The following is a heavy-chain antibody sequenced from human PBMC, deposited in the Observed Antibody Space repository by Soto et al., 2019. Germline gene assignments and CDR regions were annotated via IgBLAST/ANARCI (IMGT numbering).Heavy chain of an antibody. J-gene: IGHJ6*02. Sequence: GASVKVSCKASGYTFTSYYMHWVRQAPGQGLEWMGIINPSGGSTSYAQKFQGRVTMTRDTTTSTVYMELSSLRSEDTAVYYCAIRYLEAPTLLDYYYGMDVWGQGTTVTVSS. CDR2: INPSGGST. V-gene: IGHV1-46*01. CDR1: GYTFTSYY. D-gene: IGHD3-10*01. CDR3: AIRYLEAPTLLDYYYGMDV.